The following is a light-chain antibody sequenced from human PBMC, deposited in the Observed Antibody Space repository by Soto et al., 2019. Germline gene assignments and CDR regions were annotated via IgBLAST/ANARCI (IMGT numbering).Light chain of an antibody. J-gene: IGKJ4*01. CDR2: AAS. CDR3: KQYGDWPII. V-gene: IGKV3-15*01. CDR1: QSVGNN. Sequence: EIVLTQSPATLSLSPGERATLSCRASQSVGNNFAWYQQKPGQPPSLLIFAASTRATGVPARFGGGGSGTEFTLIISGLQSEDFGVYYCKQYGDWPIIFGGGAKVEIE.